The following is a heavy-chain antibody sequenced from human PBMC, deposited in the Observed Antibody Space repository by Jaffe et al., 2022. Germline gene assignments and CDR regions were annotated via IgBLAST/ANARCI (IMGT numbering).Heavy chain of an antibody. V-gene: IGHV3-66*02. CDR3: ARDRVGSGWPVYDAFDI. D-gene: IGHD6-19*01. Sequence: EVQLVESGGGLVQPGGSLRLSCAASGFTVSSNYMSWVRQAPGKGLEWVSVIYSGGSTYYADSVKGRFTISRDNSKNTLYLQMNSLRAEDTAVYYCARDRVGSGWPVYDAFDIWGQGTMVTVSS. CDR2: IYSGGST. J-gene: IGHJ3*02. CDR1: GFTVSSNY.